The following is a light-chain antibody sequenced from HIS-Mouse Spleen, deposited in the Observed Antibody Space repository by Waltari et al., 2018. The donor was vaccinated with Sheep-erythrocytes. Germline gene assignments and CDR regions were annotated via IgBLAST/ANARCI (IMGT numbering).Light chain of an antibody. CDR1: QSISSY. V-gene: IGKV1-39*01. J-gene: IGKJ2*01. CDR3: QQSYSTPYT. Sequence: DIQMTQSPSSLSASVGDRVTITCRASQSISSYLNWYQQKPGKAPKLLIYAASSLQSGVPSRFSGSGSGTDFNLTISSLQPEDIATYYCQQSYSTPYTFGQGTKLEIK. CDR2: AAS.